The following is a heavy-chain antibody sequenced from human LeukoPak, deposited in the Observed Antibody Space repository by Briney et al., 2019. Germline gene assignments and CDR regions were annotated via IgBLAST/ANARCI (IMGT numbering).Heavy chain of an antibody. V-gene: IGHV4-34*01. J-gene: IGHJ4*02. CDR3: ARDARRDGYNYAYFDY. CDR2: INHSGST. Sequence: SETLSLTCAVYGGSFSGYYWSWIRQPPGKGLEWIGEINHSGSTNYNPSLKSRVTISVDTSKNQISLKLSSVTAADTAVYYCARDARRDGYNYAYFDYWGQGTLVTVSS. CDR1: GGSFSGYY. D-gene: IGHD5-24*01.